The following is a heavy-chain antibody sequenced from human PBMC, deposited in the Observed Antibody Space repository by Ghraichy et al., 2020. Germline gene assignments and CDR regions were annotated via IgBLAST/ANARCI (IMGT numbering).Heavy chain of an antibody. V-gene: IGHV3-7*01. CDR3: AKCRGTTWNDALDV. D-gene: IGHD1-1*01. Sequence: GGSLRLSCAALGFMFSSYWVTWVRQAPGKGLEWVANVKPDGGEKNYVGSVKGRFTISRDNAKKSLYLQMNSLRAEDTAVYYCAKCRGTTWNDALDVWGQGTMVTVSS. J-gene: IGHJ3*01. CDR2: VKPDGGEK. CDR1: GFMFSSYW.